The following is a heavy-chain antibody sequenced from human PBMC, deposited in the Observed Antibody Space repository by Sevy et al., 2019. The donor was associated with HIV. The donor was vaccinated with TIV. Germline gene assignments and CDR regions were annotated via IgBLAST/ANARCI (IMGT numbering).Heavy chain of an antibody. CDR1: GYIFTDYY. Sequence: ASVKVSCKASGYIFTDYYIHWVRQAPGQGLEWMAWINSDSGDTNYAQRFQGEVTVTRETSLSTAYLELSRLKSNDTAIYYCARLTTKPTSDLYGMDVWGQGTTVTVSS. D-gene: IGHD4-17*01. CDR2: INSDSGDT. J-gene: IGHJ6*02. CDR3: ARLTTKPTSDLYGMDV. V-gene: IGHV1-2*02.